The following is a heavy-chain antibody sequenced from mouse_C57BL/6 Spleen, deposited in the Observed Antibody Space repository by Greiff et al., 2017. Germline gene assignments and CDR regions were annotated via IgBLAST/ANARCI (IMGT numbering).Heavy chain of an antibody. J-gene: IGHJ1*03. D-gene: IGHD1-1*01. V-gene: IGHV5-16*01. CDR2: INYDGSST. CDR1: GFTFSDYY. CDR3: AREGNYYGSPYWYFDV. Sequence: EVMLVESEGGLVQPGSSMKLSCTASGFTFSDYYMAWVRQVPEKGLEWVANINYDGSSTYYLDSLKSRFIISRDNAKNILYLQMSSLKSEDTATYYCAREGNYYGSPYWYFDVWGTGTTVTVSS.